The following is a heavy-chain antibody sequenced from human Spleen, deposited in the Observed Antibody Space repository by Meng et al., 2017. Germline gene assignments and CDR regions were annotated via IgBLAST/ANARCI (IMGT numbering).Heavy chain of an antibody. Sequence: GSLRLSCSVSGGSISGYYWGWIRQPPGKGLEWIGSIYHSGSTYYNPSLKSRVTISVDTSKNQFSLKLSSVTAADTAVYYCARETRVVTDHDAFDIWGQGTMVTVSS. V-gene: IGHV4-38-2*02. CDR3: ARETRVVTDHDAFDI. CDR2: IYHSGST. D-gene: IGHD3-3*01. J-gene: IGHJ3*02. CDR1: GGSISGYY.